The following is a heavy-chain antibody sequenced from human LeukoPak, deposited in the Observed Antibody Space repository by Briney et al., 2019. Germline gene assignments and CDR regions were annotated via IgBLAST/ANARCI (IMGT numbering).Heavy chain of an antibody. V-gene: IGHV3-7*01. J-gene: IGHJ4*02. D-gene: IGHD1-26*01. CDR1: GFTVSSNY. CDR2: IKQDGSEK. CDR3: ARRRYSGSSQHFDY. Sequence: PGGSLRLSCAASGFTVSSNYMSWVRQAPGKGLEWVANIKQDGSEKYYVDSVKGRFTISRDNAKNSLYLQVNSLRAEDTAVYYCARRRYSGSSQHFDYWGQGTLVTVSS.